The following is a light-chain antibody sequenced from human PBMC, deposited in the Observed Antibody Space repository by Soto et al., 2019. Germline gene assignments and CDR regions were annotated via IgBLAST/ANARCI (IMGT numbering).Light chain of an antibody. V-gene: IGKV3-11*01. Sequence: EIVLTQSPATLSLSPGERATLSCRASQSVSSYLAWYQQKPGQAPRLLIYDASNRATGIPARFSGSGSGTDFTLPISSLGPEDFAVYYCQQRSNWPPGVTFGPGTKVDIK. CDR2: DAS. CDR3: QQRSNWPPGVT. CDR1: QSVSSY. J-gene: IGKJ3*01.